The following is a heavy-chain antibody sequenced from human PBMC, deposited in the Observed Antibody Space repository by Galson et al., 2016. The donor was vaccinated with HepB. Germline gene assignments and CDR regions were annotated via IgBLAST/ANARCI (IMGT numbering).Heavy chain of an antibody. J-gene: IGHJ4*02. CDR3: AKRFISSIAVAGDLDY. CDR2: LSGRGGSR. Sequence: SLRLSCTASGFSFSDYAMSWVRQAPGKGLGWVSGLSGRGGSRYYADSVKGRFTISRDNSNNTLYLQMNSLRAEDTAIYYCAKRFISSIAVAGDLDYWGQGTLVTVSS. D-gene: IGHD6-19*01. V-gene: IGHV3-23*01. CDR1: GFSFSDYA.